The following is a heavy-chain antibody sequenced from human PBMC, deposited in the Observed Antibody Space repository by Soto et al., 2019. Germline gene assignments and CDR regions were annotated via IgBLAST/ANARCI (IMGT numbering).Heavy chain of an antibody. D-gene: IGHD3-16*02. CDR1: GFTFSSYS. V-gene: IGHV3-21*01. CDR2: ISSSSSYI. J-gene: IGHJ6*02. Sequence: GGSLRLSCAASGFTFSSYSMNWVRQAPGKGLEWVSSISSSSSYIYYADSVKGRFTISRDNAKNSLYLQMNSLRAEDTAVYYCARDWAGYDYVWGSYRRLLYYYYGMDVWGQGTTVTVSS. CDR3: ARDWAGYDYVWGSYRRLLYYYYGMDV.